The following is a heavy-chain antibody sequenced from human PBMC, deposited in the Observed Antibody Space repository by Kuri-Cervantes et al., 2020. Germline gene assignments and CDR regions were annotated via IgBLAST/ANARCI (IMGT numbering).Heavy chain of an antibody. V-gene: IGHV3-7*01. CDR1: GFTFSSYW. CDR2: IKQDGSET. Sequence: GESLKISCAASGFTFSSYWMSWVRQAPGKGLEWVANIKQDGSETYYVDSVAGRFTISRDNAKNSLYLQMNSLRDEDTAVYYCAKGFHDFWSGYSHGAFDYWGQGTLVTVSS. J-gene: IGHJ4*02. CDR3: AKGFHDFWSGYSHGAFDY. D-gene: IGHD3-3*01.